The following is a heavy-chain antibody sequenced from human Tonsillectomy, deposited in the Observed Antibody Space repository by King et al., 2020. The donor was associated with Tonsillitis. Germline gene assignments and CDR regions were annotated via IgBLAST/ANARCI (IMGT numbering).Heavy chain of an antibody. CDR2: ISYDGSNK. J-gene: IGHJ6*02. CDR3: TKEVGGFLEWLYPYYYYGMDV. CDR1: GFTFSSYG. D-gene: IGHD3-3*01. Sequence: VQLVESGGGVVQPGRSLRLSCAASGFTFSSYGMHWVRQAPGKGLEWVAVISYDGSNKYYADSVKGRFTISRDNSKNPLYLQMNSLRAEDTAGYYCTKEVGGFLEWLYPYYYYGMDVWGQGTTVTVSS. V-gene: IGHV3-30*18.